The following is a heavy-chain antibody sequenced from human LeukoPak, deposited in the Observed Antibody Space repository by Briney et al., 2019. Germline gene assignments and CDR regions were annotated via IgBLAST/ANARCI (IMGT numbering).Heavy chain of an antibody. CDR3: ARLYKVTEILYYTTAGLFDI. J-gene: IGHJ3*02. D-gene: IGHD2-8*01. V-gene: IGHV3-21*01. CDR1: GFTFSGYS. CDR2: ISSSSNYI. Sequence: GGSLRLSCAASGFTFSGYSMNWVRQAPGKGLEWVSSISSSSNYIYYADSVKGRFTISRDNAKNSLCLQMNNLRAEDTAVYYCARLYKVTEILYYTTAGLFDIWGKGTMVTVSS.